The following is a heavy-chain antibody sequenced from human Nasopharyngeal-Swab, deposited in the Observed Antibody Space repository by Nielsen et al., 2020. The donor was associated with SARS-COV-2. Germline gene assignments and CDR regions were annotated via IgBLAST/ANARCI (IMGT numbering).Heavy chain of an antibody. V-gene: IGHV3-9*01. CDR2: ISWNSGSI. D-gene: IGHD2-15*01. CDR1: GFTFDDYA. J-gene: IGHJ2*01. CDR3: AKEVTGYCSGGSCYSANWDFDL. Sequence: GGSLRLSCAASGFTFDDYAMHWVRQAPGKGLEWVSGISWNSGSIGYADSVKGRFTISRDNAKNSLYLQMNSLRAEDTALYYCAKEVTGYCSGGSCYSANWDFDLWGRGTLVTVSS.